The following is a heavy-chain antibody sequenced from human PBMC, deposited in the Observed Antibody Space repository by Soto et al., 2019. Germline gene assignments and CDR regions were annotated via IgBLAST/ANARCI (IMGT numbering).Heavy chain of an antibody. J-gene: IGHJ6*01. Sequence: PVGFLRLSCAASGFTFISYAMHWVRQAPGKGLDWVAVISYDGSNKYYADSVKGRFTISRDNSKNTLYLQMNSLRAEDSAVYYCATEYGSERSQSYYHGYGMNVRGPGTTVTVS. CDR3: ATEYGSERSQSYYHGYGMNV. CDR1: GFTFISYA. D-gene: IGHD4-17*01. CDR2: ISYDGSNK. V-gene: IGHV3-30-3*01.